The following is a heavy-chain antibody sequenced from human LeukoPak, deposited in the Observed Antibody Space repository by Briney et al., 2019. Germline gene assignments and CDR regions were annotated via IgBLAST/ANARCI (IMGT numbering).Heavy chain of an antibody. CDR3: ARGAYFGSGSYLSYLTTGGQLDY. J-gene: IGHJ4*02. CDR2: IYHSGST. CDR1: GGSISGGDYY. V-gene: IGHV4-30-4*08. Sequence: SQTLSLTCTVSGGSISGGDYYWSWIRQPPGKGLEWIGHIYHSGSTYYNPSLRSRLIISVDTSKNQFSLRLSSVTAADTAVYFCARGAYFGSGSYLSYLTTGGQLDYWGQGTLVTVSS. D-gene: IGHD3-10*01.